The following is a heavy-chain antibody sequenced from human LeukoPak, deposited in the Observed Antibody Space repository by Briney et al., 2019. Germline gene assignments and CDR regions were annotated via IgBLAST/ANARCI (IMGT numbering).Heavy chain of an antibody. J-gene: IGHJ5*02. D-gene: IGHD3-3*01. CDR3: ARGVGRSKDGFWLTDP. Sequence: ASVKVSCKASGYTFTSYDINWVRQATGQGLEWMGWMNPNSGNTGYAQKFQGRVTMTRNTSISTAYMELSSLRSEDTAVYYCARGVGRSKDGFWLTDPWGQGTLVTVSS. V-gene: IGHV1-8*01. CDR2: MNPNSGNT. CDR1: GYTFTSYD.